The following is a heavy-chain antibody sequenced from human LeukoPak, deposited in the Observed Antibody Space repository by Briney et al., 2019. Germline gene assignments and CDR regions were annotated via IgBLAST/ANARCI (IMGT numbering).Heavy chain of an antibody. CDR3: ARTDYYDKSIDY. D-gene: IGHD3-22*01. CDR1: GFTFSSYS. J-gene: IGHJ4*02. V-gene: IGHV3-21*01. Sequence: GGSLRLSCAASGFTFSSYSMNWVRQAPGKGLEWVSSISTGSSFIYYADSVKGRFTIFRDIAKNSLYLQMNSLRAEDTAVYYCARTDYYDKSIDYWGQGTLVTVSS. CDR2: ISTGSSFI.